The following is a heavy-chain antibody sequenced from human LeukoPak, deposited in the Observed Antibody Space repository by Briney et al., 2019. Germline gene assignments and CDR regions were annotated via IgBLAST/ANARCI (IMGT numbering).Heavy chain of an antibody. CDR2: INHSGST. Sequence: NASETLSLTCAVYGGSFSGYYWSWIRQPPGKGLEWIGEINHSGSTNYNPSLKSRVTISVDTSKNQYSLNLSSVTAADTAVYYCARQVWESILLWFGESNWFDPWGQGTLVTVSS. J-gene: IGHJ5*02. D-gene: IGHD3-10*01. CDR1: GGSFSGYY. CDR3: ARQVWESILLWFGESNWFDP. V-gene: IGHV4-34*01.